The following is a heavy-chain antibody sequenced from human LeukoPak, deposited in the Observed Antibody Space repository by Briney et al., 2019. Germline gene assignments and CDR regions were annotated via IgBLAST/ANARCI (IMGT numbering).Heavy chain of an antibody. CDR3: ARSPYYYDSSGYPDYYYMDV. D-gene: IGHD3-22*01. CDR1: GYTFTSYY. V-gene: IGHV1-69*05. CDR2: IIPIFGTA. Sequence: SVKVSCKASGYTFTSYYMHWVRQAPGQGLEWMGRIIPIFGTANYAQKFQGRVTITTDESTSTAYMELSSLRSEDTAVYYCARSPYYYDSSGYPDYYYMDVWGKGTTVTVSS. J-gene: IGHJ6*03.